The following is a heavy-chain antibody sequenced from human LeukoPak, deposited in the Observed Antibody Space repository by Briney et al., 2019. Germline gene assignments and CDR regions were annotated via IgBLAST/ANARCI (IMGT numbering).Heavy chain of an antibody. D-gene: IGHD3-22*01. CDR3: ARHGVDYDSSGTLPSDAFDI. V-gene: IGHV4-59*08. Sequence: SETLSLTCTVSGGSISSYYWSWIRQPPGKGLEWIGYIYYSGSTNYNPSLKSRVTISVDTSKNQFSLKLSSVTAADTAVYYCARHGVDYDSSGTLPSDAFDIWGQGTMVTVSS. CDR1: GGSISSYY. CDR2: IYYSGST. J-gene: IGHJ3*02.